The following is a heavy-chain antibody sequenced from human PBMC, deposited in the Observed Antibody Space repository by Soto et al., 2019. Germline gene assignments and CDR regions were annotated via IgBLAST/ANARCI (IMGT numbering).Heavy chain of an antibody. Sequence: PSETLSLTCTVSGGSISSGGYYWSWIRQHPGKGLEWIGYIYYSGSTYYNPSLKSRVTISVDTSKNQFSLKLSSVTAADTAVYYCARDQRVPAAQRAYYYYMDVWGKGTTVTVSS. CDR1: GGSISSGGYY. D-gene: IGHD2-2*01. V-gene: IGHV4-31*03. J-gene: IGHJ6*03. CDR2: IYYSGST. CDR3: ARDQRVPAAQRAYYYYMDV.